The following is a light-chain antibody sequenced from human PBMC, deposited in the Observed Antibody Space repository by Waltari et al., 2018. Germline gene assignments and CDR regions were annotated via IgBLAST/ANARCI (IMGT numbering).Light chain of an antibody. J-gene: IGLJ2*01. CDR3: GSYRSGSTLV. CDR2: NGH. CDR1: SSDTGGHLH. V-gene: IGLV2-14*03. Sequence: QSALTQPASVSGSPGQSIALSCTATSSDTGGHLHVSWYQQHPGTAPNIIIYNGHNRPSGVSDRFSGSKSGNTASLTISGLQAEDEADYYCGSYRSGSTLVFGGGTRLTVL.